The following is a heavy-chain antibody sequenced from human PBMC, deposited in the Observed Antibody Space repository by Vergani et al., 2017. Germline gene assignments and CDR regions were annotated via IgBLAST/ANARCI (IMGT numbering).Heavy chain of an antibody. J-gene: IGHJ4*02. CDR2: IIPIFGTA. D-gene: IGHD6-19*01. CDR1: GGTFSSYA. CDR3: ASRPARSGLYVY. Sequence: QVQLVKSGAEVKKPGSSLKVSCKASGGTFSSYAISWVRQAPGQGLEWVGGIIPIFGTANYAQKFQGRVTNTADESTNTAYMELRSLRSDHTAVYYCASRPARSGLYVYWGQGTLVTVSS. V-gene: IGHV1-69*01.